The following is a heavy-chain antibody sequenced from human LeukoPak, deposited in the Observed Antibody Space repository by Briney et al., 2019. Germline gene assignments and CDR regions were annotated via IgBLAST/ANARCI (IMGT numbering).Heavy chain of an antibody. CDR1: GFTFDDYA. J-gene: IGHJ4*02. CDR3: ARVGDSSGWDPFDY. V-gene: IGHV3-20*04. CDR2: ISWNGGST. D-gene: IGHD6-19*01. Sequence: GGSLRLSCAASGFTFDDYAMHWVRQAPGKGLEWVSGISWNGGSTGYADSVKGRFTISRDNAKNSLYLQMNSLRAEDTALYYCARVGDSSGWDPFDYWGQGTLVTVSS.